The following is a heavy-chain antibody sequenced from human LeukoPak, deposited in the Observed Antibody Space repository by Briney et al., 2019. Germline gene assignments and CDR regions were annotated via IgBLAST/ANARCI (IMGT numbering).Heavy chain of an antibody. CDR2: INHSGST. D-gene: IGHD3-10*01. CDR1: GGSFSGYY. Sequence: SETLSLTCAVYGGSFSGYYWSWIRQPPGKGLEWIGEINHSGSTNYNPSLKSRVTISVDTSKNQFSLKLSSVTAADTAVYYCARRHLLWFGDRWFDPWGQGTLVTVPS. V-gene: IGHV4-34*01. J-gene: IGHJ5*02. CDR3: ARRHLLWFGDRWFDP.